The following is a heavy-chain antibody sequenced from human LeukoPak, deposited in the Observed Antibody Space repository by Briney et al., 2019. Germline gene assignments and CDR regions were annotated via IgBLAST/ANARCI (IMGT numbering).Heavy chain of an antibody. CDR1: GFTFSSYG. CDR3: AKDPDGMVRGVPYYFDY. J-gene: IGHJ4*02. Sequence: GGSLRLSCAASGFTFSSYGMHWVRQAPGKGLEWVAFIRYDGSNKYYADSVKGRFTISRDNSKNTLYLQMNSLRAEDTAVYYCAKDPDGMVRGVPYYFDYWGQGTLVTASS. D-gene: IGHD3-10*01. CDR2: IRYDGSNK. V-gene: IGHV3-30*02.